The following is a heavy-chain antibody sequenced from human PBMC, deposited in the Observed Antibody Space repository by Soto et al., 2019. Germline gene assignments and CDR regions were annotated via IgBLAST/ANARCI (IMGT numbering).Heavy chain of an antibody. D-gene: IGHD6-19*01. V-gene: IGHV4-39*01. CDR3: ASLVLNSGWYYFDY. CDR1: GGSISSSSYY. CDR2: IYYSGST. J-gene: IGHJ4*02. Sequence: PSETLSLTCTVSGGSISSSSYYWGWIRQPPGKGLEWIGSIYYSGSTYYNPSLKSRVTISVDTSKNQFSLKLSSVTAADTAVYYCASLVLNSGWYYFDYWGQGTLVTVSS.